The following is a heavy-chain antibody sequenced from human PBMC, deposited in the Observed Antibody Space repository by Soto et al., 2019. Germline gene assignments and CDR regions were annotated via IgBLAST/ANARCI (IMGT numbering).Heavy chain of an antibody. CDR2: ISYDGSNK. J-gene: IGHJ6*02. CDR3: AKDHVRYCISTSCPAYYYYGMDV. V-gene: IGHV3-30*18. Sequence: TGGSLRLSCAASGFTFSSYGMHWVRQAPGKGLEWVAVISYDGSNKYYADSVKGRFTISRDNSKNTLYLQMNSLRAEDTAVYYCAKDHVRYCISTSCPAYYYYGMDVWGQGTTVTVSS. D-gene: IGHD2-2*01. CDR1: GFTFSSYG.